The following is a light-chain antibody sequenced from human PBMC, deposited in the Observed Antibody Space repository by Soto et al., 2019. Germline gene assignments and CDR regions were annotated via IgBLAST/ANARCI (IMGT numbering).Light chain of an antibody. Sequence: SHLAQSSSTPPAPLGDRGTNTYPASQSISNWLAWYQQKPGTAPKLLIYHASTLESGVPSRFNGSGSGTEFTLTISSLQPDDFATYYCQQYNSYSFGKGTKVDIK. CDR3: QQYNSYS. CDR2: HAS. V-gene: IGKV1-5*01. CDR1: QSISNW. J-gene: IGKJ1*01.